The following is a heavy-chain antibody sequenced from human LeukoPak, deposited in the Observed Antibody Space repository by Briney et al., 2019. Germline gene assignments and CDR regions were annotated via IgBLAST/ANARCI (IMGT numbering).Heavy chain of an antibody. D-gene: IGHD6-13*01. V-gene: IGHV3-30*18. J-gene: IGHJ4*02. CDR1: GFTFSSYG. CDR2: ISYDGSNK. Sequence: GRSLRLSCAASGFTFSSYGMHWVRQAPGKGLEWVAVISYDGSNKYYADSVKGRFTISRDNSKNTLYLLMNRLRAEDTAVYYCAKDPYSSSWLIDYWGQGTLVTVSS. CDR3: AKDPYSSSWLIDY.